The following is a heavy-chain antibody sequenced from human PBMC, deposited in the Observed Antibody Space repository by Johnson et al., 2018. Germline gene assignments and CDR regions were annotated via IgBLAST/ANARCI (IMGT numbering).Heavy chain of an antibody. Sequence: QVQLQQWGAGLLKPSETLSLTCAVYGGSFSGYYWSWIRQPPGKGLEWMGEINHSGSPNYNPALKGRVTMSLHTSKNQFSLKLTLVPAADTAVYFCARGRRKKMVRGTTNLYLDQYHDYMDVWDKGTTVTVSS. V-gene: IGHV4-34*01. CDR3: ARGRRKKMVRGTTNLYLDQYHDYMDV. CDR2: INHSGSP. CDR1: GGSFSGYY. D-gene: IGHD3-10*01. J-gene: IGHJ6*03.